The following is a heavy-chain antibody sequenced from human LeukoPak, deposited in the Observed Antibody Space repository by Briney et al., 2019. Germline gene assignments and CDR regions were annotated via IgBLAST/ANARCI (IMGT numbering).Heavy chain of an antibody. V-gene: IGHV4-34*01. CDR3: ALRDGYNLRPFDY. CDR2: INHSGST. D-gene: IGHD5-12*01. J-gene: IGHJ4*02. CDR1: GGSISNYY. Sequence: SETLSLTCTVSGGSISNYYWSWIRQPPGKGLEWIGEINHSGSTNYNPSLKSRVTISVDTSKNQFSLKLSSVTAADTAVYYCALRDGYNLRPFDYWGQGTLVTVSS.